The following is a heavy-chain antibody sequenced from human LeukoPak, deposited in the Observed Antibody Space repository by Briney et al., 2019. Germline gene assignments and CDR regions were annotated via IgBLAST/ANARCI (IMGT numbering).Heavy chain of an antibody. CDR1: GFTFSAYW. V-gene: IGHV3-7*03. D-gene: IGHD3-22*01. CDR3: AGNALIYSDGNAYLHN. J-gene: IGHJ4*02. Sequence: GGSLRLSCAASGFTFSAYWMSWVRQAPGKGLEWVANINQDGSQIHSVDSVKGRFTISRDNAKNSLYLQMNTLRAEDTAVYYCAGNALIYSDGNAYLHNWGQGTLVTVSS. CDR2: INQDGSQI.